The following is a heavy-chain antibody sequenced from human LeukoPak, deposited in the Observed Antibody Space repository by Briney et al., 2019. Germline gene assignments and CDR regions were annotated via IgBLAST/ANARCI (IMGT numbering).Heavy chain of an antibody. CDR3: AKDVDYNGSGSYYNLYYYYYMDV. CDR2: ISGSGGST. D-gene: IGHD3-10*01. V-gene: IGHV3-23*01. J-gene: IGHJ6*03. CDR1: GFTFSSYA. Sequence: PGGSLRLSCAASGFTFSSYAMSWVRQASGKGLEWVSAISGSGGSTYYADSVKGRFTISRDNSKNTLYLQMNSLRAEDTAVYYCAKDVDYNGSGSYYNLYYYYYMDVWGKGTTVTVSS.